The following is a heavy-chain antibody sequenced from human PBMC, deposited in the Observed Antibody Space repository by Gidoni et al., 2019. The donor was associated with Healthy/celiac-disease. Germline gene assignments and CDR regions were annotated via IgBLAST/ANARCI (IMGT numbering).Heavy chain of an antibody. J-gene: IGHJ4*02. CDR2: IYPGDSDT. CDR1: GYSFNSYW. CDR3: ARVRDWFQGADY. Sequence: EVQLVQSGAEVKKPGESLTIPCKGSGYSFNSYWIGCVRHMPGEGLVWMGIIYPGDSDTRYIPSFQGQVTISADKSISTAYLQWSTLKASDTSMYYCARVRDWFQGADYWGQGTLVTVSS. D-gene: IGHD3-9*01. V-gene: IGHV5-51*01.